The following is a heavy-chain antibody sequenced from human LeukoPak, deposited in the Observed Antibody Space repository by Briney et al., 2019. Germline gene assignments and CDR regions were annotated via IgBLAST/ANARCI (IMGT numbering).Heavy chain of an antibody. CDR2: IIAYNGNT. CDR3: ASSSSWYSHFDY. Sequence: ASVKVSCKASGYTFTSYGISWVRQAPGQGLEWMGWIIAYNGNTNYAQKLQGRVTMTTDTSTSTAYMELRSLRSDDTAVYYCASSSSWYSHFDYWGQGTLVTVSS. V-gene: IGHV1-18*01. J-gene: IGHJ4*02. CDR1: GYTFTSYG. D-gene: IGHD6-13*01.